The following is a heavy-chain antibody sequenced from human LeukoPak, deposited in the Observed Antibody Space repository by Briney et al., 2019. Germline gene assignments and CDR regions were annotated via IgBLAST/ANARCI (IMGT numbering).Heavy chain of an antibody. J-gene: IGHJ6*03. CDR3: ARGRLGYCSGGSCYSYYYYMDV. V-gene: IGHV4-61*02. D-gene: IGHD2-15*01. Sequence: SETLSLTCTVSGGSTSSGSYYWSWIRQPAGKGLEWIGRIYASGRTNYNPSLKSRVTISVDTSKNQSSLKLSSVTAADTAVYYCARGRLGYCSGGSCYSYYYYMDVWGKGTTVTVSS. CDR2: IYASGRT. CDR1: GGSTSSGSYY.